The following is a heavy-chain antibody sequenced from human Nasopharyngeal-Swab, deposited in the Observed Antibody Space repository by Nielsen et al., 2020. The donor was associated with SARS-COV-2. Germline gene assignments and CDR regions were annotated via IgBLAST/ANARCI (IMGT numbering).Heavy chain of an antibody. J-gene: IGHJ5*02. CDR1: GYTFTGYY. V-gene: IGHV1-2*06. CDR3: ARAPRIAAAGTSNWFDP. D-gene: IGHD6-13*01. Sequence: ASVKVSCKASGYTFTGYYMHWVRQAPGQGLGWMGRINPNSGGTNYAQKFQGRVTMTRDTSISTAYMELSRLRSDDTAVYYCARAPRIAAAGTSNWFDPWGQGTLVTVSS. CDR2: INPNSGGT.